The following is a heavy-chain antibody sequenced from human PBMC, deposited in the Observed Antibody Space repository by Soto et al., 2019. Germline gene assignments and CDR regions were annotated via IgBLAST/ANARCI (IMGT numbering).Heavy chain of an antibody. Sequence: QVQLVQSGAEVKKPGSSVKVSCKASGGTFSSYTISWVRQAPGQGLAWMGRIIPILGIANYAQKFQGRVTITAGKSPSTAYMELSSLRSEDTAVYYCEMAQGPRVDYWGQGTLVTVSS. V-gene: IGHV1-69*02. CDR3: EMAQGPRVDY. J-gene: IGHJ4*02. CDR2: IIPILGIA. CDR1: GGTFSSYT.